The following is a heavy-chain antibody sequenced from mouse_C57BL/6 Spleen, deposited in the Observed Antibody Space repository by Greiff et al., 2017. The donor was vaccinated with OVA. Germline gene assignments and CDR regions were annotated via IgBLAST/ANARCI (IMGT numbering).Heavy chain of an antibody. J-gene: IGHJ1*03. CDR3: APRDGSSLRGFDV. V-gene: IGHV1-82*01. CDR1: GYAFSSSW. D-gene: IGHD1-1*01. CDR2: FYPGDGDT. Sequence: QVQLKESGPELVKPGASVKISCKASGYAFSSSWMNWVKQRPGKGLEWIGRFYPGDGDTNYNGKFKGKATLTADKSSSTAYMQLSSLTSGDCAVYVWAPRDGSSLRGFDVWGTGTTVTVSS.